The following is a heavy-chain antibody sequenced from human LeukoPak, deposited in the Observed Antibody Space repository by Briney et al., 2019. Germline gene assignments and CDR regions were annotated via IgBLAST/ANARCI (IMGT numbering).Heavy chain of an antibody. CDR1: GGSISSYY. J-gene: IGHJ3*02. CDR3: ARERGSYSDDAFDI. Sequence: SETLSLTCTVSGGSISSYYWSWIRQPPGKGLEWTGYIYYSGSTNYNPSLKSRVTISVDTSKNQFSLKLSSVTAADTAVYYCARERGSYSDDAFDIWGQGTMVTASS. V-gene: IGHV4-59*01. D-gene: IGHD1-26*01. CDR2: IYYSGST.